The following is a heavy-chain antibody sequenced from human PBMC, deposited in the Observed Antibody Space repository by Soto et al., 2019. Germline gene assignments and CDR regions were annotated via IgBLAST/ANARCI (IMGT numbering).Heavy chain of an antibody. D-gene: IGHD2-2*01. Sequence: PSETLSLTCTVSRVSISRYYWSWIRQPPGKGLEYIGYIYYTGSTKYNPSLKSRVTISVDTSKNQFSLRLTSMTAADTAVYYCARGDVVVPAAWFDPGGQGSLVTVSS. J-gene: IGHJ5*02. V-gene: IGHV4-59*01. CDR3: ARGDVVVPAAWFDP. CDR1: RVSISRYY. CDR2: IYYTGST.